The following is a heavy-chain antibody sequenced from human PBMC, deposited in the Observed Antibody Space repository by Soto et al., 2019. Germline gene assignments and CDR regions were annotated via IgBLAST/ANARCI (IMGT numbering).Heavy chain of an antibody. CDR2: IYHSGST. V-gene: IGHV4-30-2*01. CDR3: ARDQLEGNWFDP. D-gene: IGHD1-1*01. CDR1: GGSISSGGYS. J-gene: IGHJ5*02. Sequence: QLQLQESGSGLVRPSQTLSLTCAVSGGSISSGGYSWNWIRQPPGKGLEWIGYIYHSGSTLYTPSLKMRGTISVDQSKNQFSLTLSSVTAADTAVYYCARDQLEGNWFDPWGQGTLVTVSS.